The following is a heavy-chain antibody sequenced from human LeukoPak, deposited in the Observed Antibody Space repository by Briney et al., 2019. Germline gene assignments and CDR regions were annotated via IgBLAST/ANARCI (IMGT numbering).Heavy chain of an antibody. CDR1: GYTFTSYA. V-gene: IGHV1-3*02. CDR3: ARVGVRFLEWFPFDY. D-gene: IGHD3-3*01. Sequence: GASVKVSCKASGYTFTSYAMHWVRQAPGQRLEWMGWSNAGNGNTKYSQEFQGRVTITRDTSASTAYMELSSLRSEDTAVYYCARVGVRFLEWFPFDYWGQGTLVTVSS. J-gene: IGHJ4*02. CDR2: SNAGNGNT.